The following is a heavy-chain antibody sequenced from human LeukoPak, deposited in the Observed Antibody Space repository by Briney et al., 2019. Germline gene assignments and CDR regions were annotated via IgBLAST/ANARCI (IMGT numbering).Heavy chain of an antibody. CDR2: INPNSGGT. J-gene: IGHJ4*02. CDR3: ARGAYYYDSSGYYSDSFDY. CDR1: GYTFTGYY. Sequence: ASVKVSCKASGYTFTGYYMHWVRQAPGQGLEWMGWINPNSGGTNYAQKFQGRVTMTRDTSISTAYMELSRLRSDDTAVYYCARGAYYYDSSGYYSDSFDYWGQGTLVTVSS. V-gene: IGHV1-2*02. D-gene: IGHD3-22*01.